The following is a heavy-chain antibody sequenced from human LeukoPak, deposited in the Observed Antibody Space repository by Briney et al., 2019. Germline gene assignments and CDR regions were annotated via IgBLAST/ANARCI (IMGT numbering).Heavy chain of an antibody. J-gene: IGHJ4*02. CDR1: RFTFNSYA. D-gene: IGHD3-22*01. V-gene: IGHV3-23*01. Sequence: GGSLRLSCAASRFTFNSYAMSWVRQAPGKGLEWVSVISGSGGSTYYADSVKGRFTISRDNSKNTLYLQMNSLRAEDTAVYYCASGDYYYVSFYWGQGTLVTVSS. CDR2: ISGSGGST. CDR3: ASGDYYYVSFY.